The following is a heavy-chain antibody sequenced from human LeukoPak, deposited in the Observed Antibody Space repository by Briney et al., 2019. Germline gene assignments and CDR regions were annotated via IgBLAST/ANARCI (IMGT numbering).Heavy chain of an antibody. CDR3: ASSSGPVRRNAFGI. D-gene: IGHD6-19*01. J-gene: IGHJ3*02. V-gene: IGHV4-39*01. CDR1: GGSISSSSYY. Sequence: PSETLSLTCTVSGGSISSSSYYWGWIRQPPGKGLEWIGSIYYSGSTYYNPSLKSRVTISVDTSKNQFSLKLSSVTAADTAVYYCASSSGPVRRNAFGIWGQGTMVTVSS. CDR2: IYYSGST.